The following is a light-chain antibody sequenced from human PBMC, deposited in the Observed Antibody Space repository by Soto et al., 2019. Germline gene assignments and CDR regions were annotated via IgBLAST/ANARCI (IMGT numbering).Light chain of an antibody. CDR2: DVS. CDR3: SSYTSSSTL. CDR1: SSDVGGYNY. Sequence: QSALTQPASVSGSPGQSITISCTGTSSDVGGYNYVSWYQQHPGKAPKLMIYDVSNRPSGVSNRFSGSKSGNTASLTVSGLQAEDEADYYCSSYTSSSTLFGGGT. V-gene: IGLV2-14*01. J-gene: IGLJ3*02.